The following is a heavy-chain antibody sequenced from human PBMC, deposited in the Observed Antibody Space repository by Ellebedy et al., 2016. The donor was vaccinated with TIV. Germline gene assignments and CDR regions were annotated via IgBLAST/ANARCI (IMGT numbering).Heavy chain of an antibody. J-gene: IGHJ6*02. V-gene: IGHV3-7*01. CDR2: IKQDGSEK. CDR3: ARDRLIRGGLKRNYYGMDV. CDR1: GFTFSSYW. Sequence: GESLKISCAASGFTFSSYWMSWVRQAPGKGLEWVANIKQDGSEKYYVDSVKGRFTISRDNAKNSLYLQMNSLRAEDTAVYYCARDRLIRGGLKRNYYGMDVWGQGTTVTVSS. D-gene: IGHD2-15*01.